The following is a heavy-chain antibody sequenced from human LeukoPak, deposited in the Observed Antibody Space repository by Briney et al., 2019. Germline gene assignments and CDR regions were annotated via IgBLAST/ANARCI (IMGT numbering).Heavy chain of an antibody. V-gene: IGHV4-39*07. CDR1: GGSISSGDYY. J-gene: IGHJ4*02. D-gene: IGHD5-24*01. CDR2: INHSGST. CDR3: ARGGRWLPYYFDY. Sequence: SSETLSLTCTVSGGSISSGDYYWSWIRQPPGKGLEWIGEINHSGSTNYNPSLKSRVTISVDTSKNQFSLKLSSVTAADTAVYYCARGGRWLPYYFDYWGQGTLVTVSS.